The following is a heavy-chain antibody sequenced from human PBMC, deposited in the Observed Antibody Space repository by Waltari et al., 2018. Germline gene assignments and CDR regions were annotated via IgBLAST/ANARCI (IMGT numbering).Heavy chain of an antibody. CDR3: ARRYCSGGSCYPDY. Sequence: QVQLQESGPGLVKPSDTLSLTCAVSGYSISSGYYWGWIRQPPGKGLEWIGRIYHSGSTYYNPSLKSRVTISVDTSKNQFSLKLSSVTAADTAVYYCARRYCSGGSCYPDYWGQGTLVTVSS. V-gene: IGHV4-38-2*01. D-gene: IGHD2-15*01. CDR2: IYHSGST. CDR1: GYSISSGYY. J-gene: IGHJ4*02.